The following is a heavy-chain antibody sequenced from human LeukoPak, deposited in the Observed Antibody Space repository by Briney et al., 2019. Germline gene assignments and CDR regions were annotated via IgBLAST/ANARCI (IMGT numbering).Heavy chain of an antibody. CDR1: GGSFSGYY. J-gene: IGHJ5*02. CDR2: INHSRST. V-gene: IGHV4-34*01. Sequence: SETLSLTCAVYGGSFSGYYWSWIRQPPGKGLEWIGEINHSRSTNYNPSLKSRVTISVDTSKNQFSLKLSSVTAADTAVYYCARGRLIVVVPAASRGKYNWFDPWGQGTLVTVSS. CDR3: ARGRLIVVVPAASRGKYNWFDP. D-gene: IGHD2-2*01.